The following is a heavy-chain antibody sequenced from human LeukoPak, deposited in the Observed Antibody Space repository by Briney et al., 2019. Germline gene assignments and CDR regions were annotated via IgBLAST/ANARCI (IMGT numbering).Heavy chain of an antibody. J-gene: IGHJ4*02. CDR3: AKGNNSLSYNFDY. V-gene: IGHV3-43*02. CDR2: VSGDGGTT. Sequence: GGSLRLSCAASGFNFRDFSMHWVRQVPGQGLEWVSLVSGDGGTTHYADSLKGRFTISRDNNKNSVFLHMNSLRIEDTAFYYCAKGNNSLSYNFDYWGQGALVTVSS. D-gene: IGHD2/OR15-2a*01. CDR1: GFNFRDFS.